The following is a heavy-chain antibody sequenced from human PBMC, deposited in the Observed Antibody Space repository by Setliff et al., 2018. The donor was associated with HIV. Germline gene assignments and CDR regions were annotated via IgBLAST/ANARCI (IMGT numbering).Heavy chain of an antibody. D-gene: IGHD6-6*01. CDR3: ARGPKSTAALGDAFDI. Sequence: PGGSLRLSCAASGFTFNTYTMNWVRQAPGKGPEWVSQINSDGRAMTYADSVKGRFTMSRDNAKKTLYLQMNSLRAEDTAVYYCARGPKSTAALGDAFDIWGQGTMVTVSS. CDR1: GFTFNTYT. CDR2: INSDGRAM. V-gene: IGHV3-74*01. J-gene: IGHJ3*02.